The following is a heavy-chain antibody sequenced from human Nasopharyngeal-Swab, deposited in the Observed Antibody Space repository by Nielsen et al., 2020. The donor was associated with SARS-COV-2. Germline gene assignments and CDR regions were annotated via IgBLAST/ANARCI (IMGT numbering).Heavy chain of an antibody. Sequence: GESLKISCAASGFSFSSYAMSWVRQAPGKGLEWVSALSASGGSTYYADSVKGRFTISRDNAKNSLYLQMNSLRAEDTAVYYCAREVPYSGHDDAFDIWGQGTMVTVSA. CDR3: AREVPYSGHDDAFDI. D-gene: IGHD5-12*01. CDR2: LSASGGST. CDR1: GFSFSSYA. V-gene: IGHV3-23*01. J-gene: IGHJ3*02.